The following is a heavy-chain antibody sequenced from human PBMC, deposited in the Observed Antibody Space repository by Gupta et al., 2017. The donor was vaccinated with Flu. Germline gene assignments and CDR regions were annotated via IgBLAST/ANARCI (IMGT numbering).Heavy chain of an antibody. V-gene: IGHV3-30*18. Sequence: QEQVAESGGGVVQPGRSLRLSCAASGFSFRNYGMHWVRQAPGKGLEWVAVISYDGSSNNYADSVKGRFTISRDNSKNMLYLQMNSLRTEDTAVYYCAKDWKWNYNNYGMNVWGQGTTVTVSS. CDR1: GFSFRNYG. D-gene: IGHD3-10*01. J-gene: IGHJ6*02. CDR3: AKDWKWNYNNYGMNV. CDR2: ISYDGSSN.